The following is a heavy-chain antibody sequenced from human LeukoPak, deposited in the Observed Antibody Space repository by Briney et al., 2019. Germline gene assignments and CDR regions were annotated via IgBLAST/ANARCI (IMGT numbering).Heavy chain of an antibody. Sequence: GASVKVSCKASGYTFTGYYMHWVRQAPGQGLEWMGWINPNSGGTNYAQKFQGRVTMTRDTSISTAYMELSSLRSEDTAVYYCARLVRGVIRIRYYYYYMDVWGKGTTVTVSS. J-gene: IGHJ6*03. CDR2: INPNSGGT. D-gene: IGHD3-10*01. CDR3: ARLVRGVIRIRYYYYYMDV. V-gene: IGHV1-2*02. CDR1: GYTFTGYY.